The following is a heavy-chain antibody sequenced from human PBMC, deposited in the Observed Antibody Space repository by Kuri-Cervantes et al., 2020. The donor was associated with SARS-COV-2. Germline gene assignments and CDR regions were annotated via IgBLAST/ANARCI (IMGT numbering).Heavy chain of an antibody. J-gene: IGHJ4*02. D-gene: IGHD2-15*01. CDR2: INPSGSGT. Sequence: ASVKVSCKAFGYSFSDHYMYWVRQAPGQGFEWMGIINPSGSGTRYPQRFQDRISMTRDTSTSTVYMELSSLTSEDTAVYYCVVGFFSSRKWDYWGQGTLVTVSS. CDR3: VVGFFSSRKWDY. CDR1: GYSFSDHY. V-gene: IGHV1-46*01.